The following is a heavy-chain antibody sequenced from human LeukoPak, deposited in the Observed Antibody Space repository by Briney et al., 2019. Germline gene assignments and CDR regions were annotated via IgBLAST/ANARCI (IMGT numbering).Heavy chain of an antibody. J-gene: IGHJ4*02. CDR1: GFTVSGNY. Sequence: GGSLRLSCAASGFTVSGNYVSWVRQAPGKGLDWVSVIYSGDNTNYADSVKGRFTISRDYSKNTLYLQMSSLRAEDTAVYYCATGNQWLAFDYWGQGTLVTVSS. CDR3: ATGNQWLAFDY. D-gene: IGHD6-19*01. CDR2: IYSGDNT. V-gene: IGHV3-66*01.